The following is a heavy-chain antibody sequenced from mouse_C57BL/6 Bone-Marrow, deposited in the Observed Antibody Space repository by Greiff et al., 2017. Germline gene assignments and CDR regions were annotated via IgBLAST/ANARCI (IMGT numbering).Heavy chain of an antibody. CDR2: ISSGGDYI. CDR3: TRTPVVAKYFDV. D-gene: IGHD1-1*01. J-gene: IGHJ1*03. V-gene: IGHV5-9-1*02. Sequence: EVKLVEPGEGLVKPGGSLKLSCAASGFTFSSYAMSWVRQTPEQRLEWVAYISSGGDYIYYADTVKGRFTIPRDNARNTLYLQMSSLKSEDTAMYYCTRTPVVAKYFDVWGTGTSVTVSS. CDR1: GFTFSSYA.